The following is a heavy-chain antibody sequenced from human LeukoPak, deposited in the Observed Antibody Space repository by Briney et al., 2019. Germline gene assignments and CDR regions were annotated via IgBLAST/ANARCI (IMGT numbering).Heavy chain of an antibody. D-gene: IGHD5-12*01. J-gene: IGHJ2*01. CDR1: GYTLTELS. Sequence: GASVKVSCKVSGYTLTELSMHWVRQAPGKGREWMGGFDPEDGETIYAQKFQGRGNMTEDPSTDTAYMELSSLRSEDTAVYYCATASYIVATPRYSDLWGRGTLVTVSS. CDR3: ATASYIVATPRYSDL. V-gene: IGHV1-24*01. CDR2: FDPEDGET.